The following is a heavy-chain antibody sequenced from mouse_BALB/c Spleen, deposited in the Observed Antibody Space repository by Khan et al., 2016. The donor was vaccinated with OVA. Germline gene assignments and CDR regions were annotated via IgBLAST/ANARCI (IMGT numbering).Heavy chain of an antibody. CDR3: ARVYGGDFDY. CDR1: GYSITSDYA. D-gene: IGHD1-1*01. J-gene: IGHJ2*01. V-gene: IGHV3-2*02. CDR2: ISYSGNT. Sequence: EVKLLESGPGLVKPSQSLSLTCTVTGYSITSDYAWNWIRQFPGNKLEWMGFISYSGNTNYNPSLKSRISITRATSKNQFFLQLNSVTTEDTARYYCARVYGGDFDYWGQGTTLTVSS.